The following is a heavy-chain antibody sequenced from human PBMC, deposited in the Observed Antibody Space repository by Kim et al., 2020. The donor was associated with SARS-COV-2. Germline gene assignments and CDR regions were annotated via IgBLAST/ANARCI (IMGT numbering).Heavy chain of an antibody. D-gene: IGHD3-3*01. CDR3: ANDAWGYYDFWSGYYTGNYYYYGMDV. CDR1: GGSISSSSYY. V-gene: IGHV4-39*01. Sequence: SETLSLTCTVSGGSISSSSYYWGWIRQPPGKGLEWIGSIYFSGSTYYNPSLKIRVTISVDTSKNQFSLKLSSVTAADTAVYYCANDAWGYYDFWSGYYTGNYYYYGMDVWGQGTTVTVSS. CDR2: IYFSGST. J-gene: IGHJ6*02.